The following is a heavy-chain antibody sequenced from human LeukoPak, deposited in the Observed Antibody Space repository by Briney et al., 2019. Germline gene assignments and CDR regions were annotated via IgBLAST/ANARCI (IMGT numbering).Heavy chain of an antibody. CDR1: GDSISSYY. J-gene: IGHJ6*03. CDR3: ARDAGRGYDFWSGYYDSSISYYMDV. Sequence: SETLSLTCTVSGDSISSYYWSWIRQPPGKGLEGIGYIYYSGSTNYNPSLKSRVTISVDTSKNQFSLKLSSVTAADTAVYYCARDAGRGYDFWSGYYDSSISYYMDVWGKGTTVTVSS. CDR2: IYYSGST. V-gene: IGHV4-59*01. D-gene: IGHD3-3*01.